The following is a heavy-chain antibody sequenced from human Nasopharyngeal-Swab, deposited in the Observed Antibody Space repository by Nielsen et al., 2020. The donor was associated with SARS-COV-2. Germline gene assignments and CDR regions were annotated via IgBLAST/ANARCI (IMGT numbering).Heavy chain of an antibody. CDR1: GFSFSEYY. Sequence: GESLKISCAASGFSFSEYYMSWIRQAPGKGLEWISDISSSGSITHYADSMKGRFTISRDNAKKSLYLQMNSLRAEDTAVYYCAKKLENILRYFDWLLDAFDIWGQGTMVTVSS. CDR3: AKKLENILRYFDWLLDAFDI. V-gene: IGHV3-11*04. J-gene: IGHJ3*02. CDR2: ISSSGSIT. D-gene: IGHD3-9*01.